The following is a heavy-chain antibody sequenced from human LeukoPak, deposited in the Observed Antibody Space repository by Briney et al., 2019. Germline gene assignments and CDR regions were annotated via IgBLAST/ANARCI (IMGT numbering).Heavy chain of an antibody. J-gene: IGHJ4*02. CDR3: ATTNHCSGGSCSSWSPDS. D-gene: IGHD2-15*01. CDR2: VSYDGNYK. CDR1: GFTFSSCA. V-gene: IGHV3-30-3*01. Sequence: PGGSLRLSCGASGFTFSSCAMHWVRQAPGKGLEWVAVVSYDGNYKYYLDSVKGRFTISRDNSENTLNLQMNSLRPEDTALYYCATTNHCSGGSCSSWSPDSWGQGTLVIVSS.